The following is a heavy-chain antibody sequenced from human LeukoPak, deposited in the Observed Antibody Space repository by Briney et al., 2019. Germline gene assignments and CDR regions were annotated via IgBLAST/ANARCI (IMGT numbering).Heavy chain of an antibody. J-gene: IGHJ3*02. CDR3: ARTRITMVRGVIIPDAFDI. CDR2: IYPDDSDT. V-gene: IGHV5-51*01. CDR1: EYSFPNYC. Sequence: GESLKISCKHSEYSFPNYCIGWVRQMPGKGLEWMGIIYPDDSDTRYSPSFQGQVTISADKSISTAYLQWSSLKASDTAMYYCARTRITMVRGVIIPDAFDIWGQGTMVTVSS. D-gene: IGHD3-10*01.